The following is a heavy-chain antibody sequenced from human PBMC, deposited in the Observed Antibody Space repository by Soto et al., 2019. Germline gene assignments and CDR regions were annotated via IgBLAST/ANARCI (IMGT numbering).Heavy chain of an antibody. D-gene: IGHD2-15*01. CDR1: GFTFSSYG. CDR3: AKDLENCSGGSCFLFDY. Sequence: QVQLVESGGGVVQPGGSLSLSCAASGFTFSSYGMHWVRQAPGKGLEWVAVISYDGSNKYYADSVKSRFTISRGNSKNALYLQMNGPRADDTAVYYCAKDLENCSGGSCFLFDYWGQGTLVTVSS. J-gene: IGHJ4*02. CDR2: ISYDGSNK. V-gene: IGHV3-30*18.